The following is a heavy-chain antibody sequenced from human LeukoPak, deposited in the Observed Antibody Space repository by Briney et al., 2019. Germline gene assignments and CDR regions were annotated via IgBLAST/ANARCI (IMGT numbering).Heavy chain of an antibody. CDR3: ARTISGSYEEDTFDI. J-gene: IGHJ3*02. CDR1: GYSISSSNW. CDR2: IYYRGST. Sequence: SDTLPLTCRVSGYSISSSNWWGWIRQPPGKGLEWIGYIYYRGSTYYNPSLKSRVTMSVDTSKNQFSLKLSSVTAVDTAVYYCARTISGSYEEDTFDIWGQGTMVTVSS. V-gene: IGHV4-28*01. D-gene: IGHD1-26*01.